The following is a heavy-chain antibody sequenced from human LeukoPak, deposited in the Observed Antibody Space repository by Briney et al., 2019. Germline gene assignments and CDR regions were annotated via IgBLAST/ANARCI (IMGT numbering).Heavy chain of an antibody. CDR3: ARGSGAFCYYYYMDV. D-gene: IGHD6-19*01. Sequence: SETLSLTCTVSGGSISSHYWSWIRQPPGKGLVWIGYTYYSGSTNDNPSLKSRVTISVDTSKNQFSLKLSSVTAADTAVYYCARGSGAFCYYYYMDVWGKGTTVTVSS. J-gene: IGHJ6*03. CDR2: TYYSGST. CDR1: GGSISSHY. V-gene: IGHV4-59*11.